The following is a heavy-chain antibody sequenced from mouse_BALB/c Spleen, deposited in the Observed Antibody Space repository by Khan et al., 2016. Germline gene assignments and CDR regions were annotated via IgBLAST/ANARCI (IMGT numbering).Heavy chain of an antibody. CDR3: ARGWYSMDY. CDR2: ILPGSRST. D-gene: IGHD1-1*02. CDR1: GYNISNYW. V-gene: IGHV1-9*01. J-gene: IGHJ4*01. Sequence: QVQLQQSGAELMKPGASVKISCKATGYNISNYWIEWINQRPGHGLEWIGEILPGSRSTNYNEKFKGKATFTADTSSNTVYMQLSSLTSEDSAVYYCARGWYSMDYWGQGTSITVSS.